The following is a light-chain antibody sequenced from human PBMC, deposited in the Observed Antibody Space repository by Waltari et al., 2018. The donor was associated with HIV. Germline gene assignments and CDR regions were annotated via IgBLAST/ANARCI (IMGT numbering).Light chain of an antibody. CDR3: LQGVRLYT. CDR1: QTLLYSDGKTY. V-gene: IGKV2D-29*01. Sequence: EIEVIQTPDSLSVTPGQPASISCKTSQTLLYSDGKTYLYWYLQKAGQPPQPLIYEVSNLLSGVSDRFSGSGSETDFTLTISRVEAEDVGVYYCLQGVRLYTFGQGTKLEIK. J-gene: IGKJ2*01. CDR2: EVS.